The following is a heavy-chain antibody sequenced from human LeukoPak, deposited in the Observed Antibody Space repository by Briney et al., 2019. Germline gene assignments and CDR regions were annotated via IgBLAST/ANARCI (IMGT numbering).Heavy chain of an antibody. D-gene: IGHD5-18*01. J-gene: IGHJ4*02. V-gene: IGHV5-51*01. CDR1: GYSLTSYW. Sequence: GESLKISCKGSGYSLTSYWIGWVRQMPRKGLEWRGIIYHGDSDTRYSLSFQGQVTISADKSISTAYLQWSSLKASDTAMYYCARPPGYSYGQDSGDYWGQGTLVTVCS. CDR3: ARPPGYSYGQDSGDY. CDR2: IYHGDSDT.